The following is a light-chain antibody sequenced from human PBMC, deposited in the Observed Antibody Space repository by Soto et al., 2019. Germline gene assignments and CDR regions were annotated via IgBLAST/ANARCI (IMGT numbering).Light chain of an antibody. CDR3: QHYVNSPWT. CDR2: GAS. J-gene: IGKJ1*01. V-gene: IGKV3-20*01. Sequence: EIVLTQSPGTLSLSPGERATLSCRASQSVTSSYLAWYQQKPGQAPRLLIYGASSRATGIPARFSGSGSGTDFTLTISRLEPEDFAVYYCQHYVNSPWTFGQGTTVEIK. CDR1: QSVTSSY.